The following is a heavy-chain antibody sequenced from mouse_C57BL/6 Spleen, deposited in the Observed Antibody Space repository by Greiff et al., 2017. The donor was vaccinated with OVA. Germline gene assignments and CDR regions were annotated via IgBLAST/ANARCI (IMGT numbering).Heavy chain of an antibody. CDR2: IDPSDSYT. D-gene: IGHD2-5*01. CDR1: GYTFTSYW. V-gene: IGHV1-59*01. CDR3: ARWDYSNYSVAY. J-gene: IGHJ3*01. Sequence: QVQLQQPGAELVRPGTSVKLSCKASGYTFTSYWMHWVKQRPGQGLEWIGVIDPSDSYTNYNQKFKGKATLTVDTSSSTAYMQLSSLTSEDSAVYYCARWDYSNYSVAYWGQGTLVTVSA.